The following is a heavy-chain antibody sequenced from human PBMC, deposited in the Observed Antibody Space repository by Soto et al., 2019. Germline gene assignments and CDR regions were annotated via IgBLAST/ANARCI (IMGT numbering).Heavy chain of an antibody. J-gene: IGHJ6*02. V-gene: IGHV3-33*01. Sequence: GGSLRLSCAASGFTFSSYGMHWVRQAPGKGLEWVAVIWYDGSNKYYADYVKGRFTISRDNSKNTLYLQMNSLRAEDTAVYYCARDISSSWTPYYYYYGMDVWGQGTTVTVSS. CDR3: ARDISSSWTPYYYYYGMDV. CDR2: IWYDGSNK. D-gene: IGHD6-13*01. CDR1: GFTFSSYG.